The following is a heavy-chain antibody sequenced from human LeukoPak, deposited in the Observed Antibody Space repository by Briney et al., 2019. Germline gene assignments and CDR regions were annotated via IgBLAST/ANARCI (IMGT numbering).Heavy chain of an antibody. CDR2: IWYDGSNK. CDR1: GFTFSSYG. J-gene: IGHJ6*02. Sequence: GRSLRLSCAASGFTFSSYGMHWVRQAPGKGLEWVAVIWYDGSNKYYADSVKGRFTISRDNSKSTLYLQMNSLRAEDTAVYYCARDRLLRYFDWLPLDYYYGMDVWGQGTTVTVSS. CDR3: ARDRLLRYFDWLPLDYYYGMDV. D-gene: IGHD3-9*01. V-gene: IGHV3-33*01.